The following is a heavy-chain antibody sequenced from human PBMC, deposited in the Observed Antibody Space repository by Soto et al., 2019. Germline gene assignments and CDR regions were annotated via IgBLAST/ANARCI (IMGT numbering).Heavy chain of an antibody. CDR1: GGSISSSSYY. J-gene: IGHJ4*01. CDR2: IYYSGST. D-gene: IGHD6-19*01. Sequence: SETLSLTCTVSGGSISSSSYYWCWIRQPPGKGLEWIGSIYYSGSTYYNPSLKSRVTISVDTSKNQLSLRLRSVTAADTAIYYCVRHDCFSRGWVFAYWGQGTLVTVSS. CDR3: VRHDCFSRGWVFAY. V-gene: IGHV4-39*01.